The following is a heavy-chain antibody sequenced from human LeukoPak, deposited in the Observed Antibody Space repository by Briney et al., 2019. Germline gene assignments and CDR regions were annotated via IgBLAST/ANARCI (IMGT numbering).Heavy chain of an antibody. J-gene: IGHJ6*03. CDR2: TYYRSKWYN. CDR1: GDSVSSNSAA. CDR3: ATDPYSSSWYRGYYYYMDV. V-gene: IGHV6-1*01. Sequence: SLTLSLTCAISGDSVSSNSAAWNWIRQSPSRGLEWLGRTYYRSKWYNDYAVSVKSRITINPDTSKNQFSLQLNSVTPEDTAVYYCATDPYSSSWYRGYYYYMDVWGKGTTVTISS. D-gene: IGHD6-13*01.